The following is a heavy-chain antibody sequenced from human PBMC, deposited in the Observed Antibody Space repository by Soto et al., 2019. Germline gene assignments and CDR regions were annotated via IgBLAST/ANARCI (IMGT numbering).Heavy chain of an antibody. CDR3: ARGRATITYWYYYYGMDV. D-gene: IGHD5-12*01. V-gene: IGHV4-34*01. J-gene: IGHJ6*02. Sequence: PSETLSLTSAVYGGSFSGYYWSWIRQPPGKGLEWIGEINHSGSTNYNPSLKSRVTISVDTSKNQFSLKLSSVAAADTAVYYCARGRATITYWYYYYGMDVWGQGTTVTVSS. CDR2: INHSGST. CDR1: GGSFSGYY.